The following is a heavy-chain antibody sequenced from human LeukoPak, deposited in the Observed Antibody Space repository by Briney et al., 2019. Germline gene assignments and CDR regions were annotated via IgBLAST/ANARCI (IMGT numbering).Heavy chain of an antibody. D-gene: IGHD2-8*02. Sequence: SQTLSLTCTVSGGSISSGNYQWTWIRQPAGKGLEWIGRIYTSGGTNYNPSLKSRVTISVDTSKNQFSLKLSSVTAADTAVYYCAKGTGGTFYYFDYWGQGTLVTVSS. CDR1: GGSISSGNYQ. J-gene: IGHJ4*02. V-gene: IGHV4-61*02. CDR3: AKGTGGTFYYFDY. CDR2: IYTSGGT.